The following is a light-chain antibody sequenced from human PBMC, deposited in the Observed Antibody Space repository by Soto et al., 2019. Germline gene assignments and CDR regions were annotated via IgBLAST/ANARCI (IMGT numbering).Light chain of an antibody. Sequence: DIVMTQSPDSLAVSLGERATINCKSSQSVLYSSNNKNYLAWYQQKPGQPPKALIYWASTRESGVPARFSGSGSGTDFTRTISSLQAEDVAVYYCQQYYTTPWTFGQGTKVEIK. V-gene: IGKV4-1*01. J-gene: IGKJ1*01. CDR2: WAS. CDR1: QSVLYSSNNKNY. CDR3: QQYYTTPWT.